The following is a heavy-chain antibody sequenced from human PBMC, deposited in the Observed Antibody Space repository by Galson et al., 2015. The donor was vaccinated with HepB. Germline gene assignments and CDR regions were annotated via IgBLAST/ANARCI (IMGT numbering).Heavy chain of an antibody. CDR3: ARLYGDSFDY. J-gene: IGHJ4*02. CDR1: GGSISRGASY. D-gene: IGHD4-17*01. V-gene: IGHV4-31*03. CDR2: IYYSGSA. Sequence: TLSLTCTVSGGSISRGASYWSWIRQHPGKGLEWIGYIYYSGSAYYNPSLQSRVTVSVDTSKKQFSLKLSSVTAADTAMYYCARLYGDSFDYWGQGILVTVSS.